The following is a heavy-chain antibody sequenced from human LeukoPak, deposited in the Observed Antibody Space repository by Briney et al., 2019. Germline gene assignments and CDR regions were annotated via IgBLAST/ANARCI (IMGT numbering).Heavy chain of an antibody. CDR3: ARLGLHGSGTYYFFDY. V-gene: IGHV1-2*06. CDR2: IDPNTGDT. Sequence: ASVRVSCKASGQSLTGYFIHWVRQAPGQGLEWVGRIDPNTGDTIYAQNFQGRVTVTSATSISTAYMELSRLTSDDTAVYFCARLGLHGSGTYYFFDYWGQGTLVTVSS. J-gene: IGHJ4*02. D-gene: IGHD3-10*01. CDR1: GQSLTGYF.